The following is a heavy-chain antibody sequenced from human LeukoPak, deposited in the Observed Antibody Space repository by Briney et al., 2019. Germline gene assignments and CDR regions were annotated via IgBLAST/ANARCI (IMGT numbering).Heavy chain of an antibody. Sequence: SQTLSLTCTVSGGSISSGDYYWSWIRQPPGKGLEWIGYIYYSGSTYYNPSLKSRVTISVDTSKNQFSLKLSSVTAADTAVYYCASASGYSYREGFHDYWGQGTLVTVSS. CDR1: GGSISSGDYY. V-gene: IGHV4-30-4*01. CDR2: IYYSGST. CDR3: ASASGYSYREGFHDY. J-gene: IGHJ4*02. D-gene: IGHD5-18*01.